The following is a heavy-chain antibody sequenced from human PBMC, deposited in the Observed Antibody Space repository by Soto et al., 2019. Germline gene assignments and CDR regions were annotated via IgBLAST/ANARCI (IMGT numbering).Heavy chain of an antibody. Sequence: QVQVVQSGAEVKKPGSSVKISCKASGRIFSSFPTSWVRQVPGQGLEWMGGVISASGSVTYAPKFQGRVTMTAVNSAGIGYMELTSLTSEDTAIYYCARVGSRDAYNYVLDHWGQGTMVTVSS. CDR3: ARVGSRDAYNYVLDH. J-gene: IGHJ1*01. V-gene: IGHV1-69*06. CDR1: GRIFSSFP. CDR2: VISASGSV. D-gene: IGHD5-18*01.